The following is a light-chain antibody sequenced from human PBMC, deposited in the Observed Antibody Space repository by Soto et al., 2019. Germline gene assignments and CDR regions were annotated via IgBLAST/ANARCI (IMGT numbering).Light chain of an antibody. CDR2: DAS. J-gene: IGKJ5*01. Sequence: ELVLTQSPATLSLSPGERATLSCRASQSVRSNLAWFQQKPGQAPRLLIYDASNRATGIPARFSGSGSGTDFTLTISSLEPEYFAVYYCQQRSSWPATFGQGTRLDIK. CDR1: QSVRSN. V-gene: IGKV3-11*01. CDR3: QQRSSWPAT.